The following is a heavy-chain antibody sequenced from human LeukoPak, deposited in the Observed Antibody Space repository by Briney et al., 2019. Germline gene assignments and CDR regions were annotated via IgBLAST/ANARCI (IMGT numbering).Heavy chain of an antibody. V-gene: IGHV3-21*01. CDR1: GFTFSTYS. D-gene: IGHD6-13*01. CDR2: ISSSGSYI. Sequence: GGSLRLSCAASGFTFSTYSVNWVRQAPGKGLEWVSSISSSGSYIYYADSVKGRFTISRDNAKNSLYLQMNSLRAEDTAVYYCARIVSSSWYSDYWGQGTLVTVSS. CDR3: ARIVSSSWYSDY. J-gene: IGHJ4*02.